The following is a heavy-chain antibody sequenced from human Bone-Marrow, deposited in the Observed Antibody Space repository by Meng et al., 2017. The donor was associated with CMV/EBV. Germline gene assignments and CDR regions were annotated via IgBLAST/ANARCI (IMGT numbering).Heavy chain of an antibody. Sequence: SETLSLTCTVSGGSISSYYWSWIRQPPGKGLEWIGYIYYSGSTNYNPSLKSRVTISVDTSKNQFSLKLSSVTAADTAVYYCAGSSNWYYYGMDVWGQGTTVTVSS. CDR3: AGSSNWYYYGMDV. V-gene: IGHV4-59*01. D-gene: IGHD6-13*01. CDR2: IYYSGST. J-gene: IGHJ6*02. CDR1: GGSISSYY.